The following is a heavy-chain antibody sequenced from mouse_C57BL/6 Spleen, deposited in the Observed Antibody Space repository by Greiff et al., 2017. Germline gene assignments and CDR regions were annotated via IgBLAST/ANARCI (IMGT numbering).Heavy chain of an antibody. CDR2: IYPGSGST. Sequence: QVQLQQPGAELVQPGASVKMSCKASGYTFTSYWITWVKQRPGQGLEWIGDIYPGSGSTNYYEKFKSKATLTVDTSSSTAYMQLSSLTSEDSAVYYCARRDSVYDWCAYWGQGTLVTVSA. D-gene: IGHD2-12*01. CDR3: ARRDSVYDWCAY. CDR1: GYTFTSYW. J-gene: IGHJ3*01. V-gene: IGHV1-55*01.